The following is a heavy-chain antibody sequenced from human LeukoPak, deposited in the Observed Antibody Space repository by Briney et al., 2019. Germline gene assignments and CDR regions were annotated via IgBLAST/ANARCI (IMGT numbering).Heavy chain of an antibody. Sequence: HPGGSLRLSCAASGFTFSSYAMSWVRQAPGKGLEWVSGTTTSGVTTYCAVSVKGRLTISRDNSKSTLYLQMNSLRAEDTAVYYCATYGSGSYYRKVFDYWGQGTLVTVSS. CDR1: GFTFSSYA. V-gene: IGHV3-23*01. D-gene: IGHD3-10*01. CDR2: TTTSGVTT. CDR3: ATYGSGSYYRKVFDY. J-gene: IGHJ4*02.